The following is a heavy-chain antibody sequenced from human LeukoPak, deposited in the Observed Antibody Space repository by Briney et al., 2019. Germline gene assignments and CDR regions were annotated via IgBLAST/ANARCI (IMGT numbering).Heavy chain of an antibody. J-gene: IGHJ5*02. CDR1: GFTFSSYA. CDR3: AKYYYGSGSFSLDH. V-gene: IGHV3-23*01. Sequence: PGGSLRLSCAASGFTFSSYAMSWVRQAPGQGLEWVSSISGSDGTTYYADSVKGRFTISRDNSKNTLSLQMNSLRAEDTAIYYCAKYYYGSGSFSLDHWAQEPVDTVSS. D-gene: IGHD3-10*01. CDR2: ISGSDGTT.